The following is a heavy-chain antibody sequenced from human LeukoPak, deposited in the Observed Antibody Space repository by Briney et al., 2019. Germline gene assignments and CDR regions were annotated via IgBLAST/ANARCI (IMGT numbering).Heavy chain of an antibody. D-gene: IGHD2-15*01. V-gene: IGHV4-59*11. J-gene: IGHJ6*03. CDR3: ARGQAAYYSYYYMDV. CDR1: GGSISSHY. CDR2: IYYSGST. Sequence: SETLSLTCTVSGGSISSHYWSWIRQPPGKGLEWIGYIYYSGSTNYNPSLESRVTISVDTSKNQFSLKLSSVTAADTAVYYCARGQAAYYSYYYMDVWGKGTTVTVSS.